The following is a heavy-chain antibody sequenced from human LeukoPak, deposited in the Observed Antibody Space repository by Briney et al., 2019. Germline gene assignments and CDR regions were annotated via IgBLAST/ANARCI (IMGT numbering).Heavy chain of an antibody. CDR1: GFTFNNYG. Sequence: GGSLRLSCAASGFTFNNYGMHWVRQAPGKGLEWVAFIRYDGSNKYYADSVKGRFTFSRDNSKNTLYLQMNSLRPEDTAVYYCAKDISSYSSSWSFDYWGQGTLVTVSS. D-gene: IGHD6-13*01. CDR3: AKDISSYSSSWSFDY. CDR2: IRYDGSNK. J-gene: IGHJ4*02. V-gene: IGHV3-30*02.